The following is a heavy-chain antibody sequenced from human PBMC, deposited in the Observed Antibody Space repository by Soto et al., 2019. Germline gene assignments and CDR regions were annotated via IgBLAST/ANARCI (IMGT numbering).Heavy chain of an antibody. J-gene: IGHJ6*02. D-gene: IGHD3-10*01. CDR2: ISGGGGST. Sequence: GGSLRLSCAASGFTFSSYAMSWVRQAPGKGLEWVSAISGGGGSTYYADSVKGRFTISRDNSKKTLYLQMNSLRAEDTAVYYCAKSSGSYYPYYYGMDVWGQGTTVTVSS. CDR3: AKSSGSYYPYYYGMDV. V-gene: IGHV3-23*01. CDR1: GFTFSSYA.